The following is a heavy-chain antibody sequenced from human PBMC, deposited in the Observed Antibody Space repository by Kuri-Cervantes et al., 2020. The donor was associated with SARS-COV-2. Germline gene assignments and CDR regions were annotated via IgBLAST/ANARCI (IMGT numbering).Heavy chain of an antibody. CDR2: ISGSGGST. Sequence: GESLKISCAASGFTFSGHAMSWVRQAPGKGLEWVSAISGSGGSTYYADSVKGRFTISRDNSKNTLYLQMNSLRAEDTAVYYCAKDKSVNFAKNYFDYWGQGTLVTVSS. J-gene: IGHJ4*02. V-gene: IGHV3-23*01. D-gene: IGHD3-9*01. CDR1: GFTFSGHA. CDR3: AKDKSVNFAKNYFDY.